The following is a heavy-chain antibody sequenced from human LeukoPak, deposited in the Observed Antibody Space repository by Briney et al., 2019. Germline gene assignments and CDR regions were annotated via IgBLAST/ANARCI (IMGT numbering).Heavy chain of an antibody. V-gene: IGHV4-39*07. J-gene: IGHJ4*02. CDR2: IYYSGST. D-gene: IGHD3-22*01. CDR3: ARVRYYYDSSGPVDY. Sequence: PSETLSLTCTVSGGSISSYYWGWIRQPPGKGLEWIGSIYYSGSTYYNPSLKSRVTISVDTSKNQFSLKLSSVTAADTAVYYCARVRYYYDSSGPVDYWGQGTLVTVSS. CDR1: GGSISSYY.